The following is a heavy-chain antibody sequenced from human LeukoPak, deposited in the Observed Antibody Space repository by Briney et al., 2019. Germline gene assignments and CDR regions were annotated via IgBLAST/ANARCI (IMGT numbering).Heavy chain of an antibody. CDR2: IIPILGIA. D-gene: IGHD6-13*01. J-gene: IGHJ4*02. CDR1: GGTFSSYA. V-gene: IGHV1-69*04. CDR3: ASTIAAAGMVFDY. Sequence: SVKVSCKASGGTFSSYAISWVRQAPGQGLEWMGRIIPILGIANYAQKFQGRVTITADKSTSTVYMELSSLRSEDTAVYYCASTIAAAGMVFDYWGQGTLVTVSS.